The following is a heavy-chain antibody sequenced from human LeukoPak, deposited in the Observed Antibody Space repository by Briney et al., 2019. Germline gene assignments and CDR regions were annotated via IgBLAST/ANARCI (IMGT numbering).Heavy chain of an antibody. Sequence: GGSLRLSCAASGFNFFTYGMHWVRQAPGKGLEWVAVIWYDGSNKYYADSVKGRFTISRDNSKSTLSLQMNSLRAEDTAVYYCARDKSDFPFDSWGQGTLVTVSS. CDR2: IWYDGSNK. V-gene: IGHV3-33*01. CDR3: ARDKSDFPFDS. D-gene: IGHD3-3*01. J-gene: IGHJ5*01. CDR1: GFNFFTYG.